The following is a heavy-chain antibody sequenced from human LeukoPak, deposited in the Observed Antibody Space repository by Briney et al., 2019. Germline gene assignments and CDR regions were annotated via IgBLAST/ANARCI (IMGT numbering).Heavy chain of an antibody. CDR3: AREGYDYVWGSPGYFDY. D-gene: IGHD3-16*01. CDR2: ISSSSSYI. J-gene: IGHJ4*02. CDR1: GFTFSSYS. V-gene: IGHV3-21*01. Sequence: PGGSLRLSCAASGFTFSSYSMNWVRQAPGKGLEWVSSISSSSSYIYYADSVKGRFTISRDNAKNSLYLQMNSLRAEDTAVYYCAREGYDYVWGSPGYFDYWGQGALVTVSS.